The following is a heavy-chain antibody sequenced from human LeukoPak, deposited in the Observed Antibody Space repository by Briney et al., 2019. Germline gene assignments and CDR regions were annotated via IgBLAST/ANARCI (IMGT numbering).Heavy chain of an antibody. CDR3: ARGATYAYYQDY. CDR1: GFTFSSHW. J-gene: IGHJ4*02. V-gene: IGHV3-74*01. D-gene: IGHD1-26*01. CDR2: IKYDASST. Sequence: GGSLRLSCAASGFTFSSHWMHWVRQAPGKGLVWVSRIKYDASSTSYADSVKGRFTISRDNAKNTLYLQMNSLRAEDTAVYYCARGATYAYYQDYWGQGTLVTVSS.